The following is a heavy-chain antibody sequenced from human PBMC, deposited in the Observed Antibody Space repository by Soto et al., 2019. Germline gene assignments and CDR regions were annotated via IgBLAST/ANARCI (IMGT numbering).Heavy chain of an antibody. CDR2: IIPILGIA. V-gene: IGHV1-69*04. J-gene: IGHJ6*02. CDR3: AREEVWFGELYYYYYGMDV. CDR1: GGTFSSYT. Sequence: SVKVSCKASGGTFSSYTISWVRHAPGQGLEWMGRIIPILGIANYAQKFQGRVTITADKSTSTAYMELSSLRSEDTAVYYCAREEVWFGELYYYYYGMDVWGQGTTVTVSS. D-gene: IGHD3-10*01.